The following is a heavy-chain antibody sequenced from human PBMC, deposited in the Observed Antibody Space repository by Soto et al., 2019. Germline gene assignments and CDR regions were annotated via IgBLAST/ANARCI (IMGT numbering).Heavy chain of an antibody. CDR1: GYTFTSYG. CDR2: ISAYNGNT. CDR3: ARGTVPPDYYYYGMDV. Sequence: QVQLVQSGAEVKKPGASVKVSCKASGYTFTSYGISWVRQAPGQGLEWMGWISAYNGNTNYAQKRRGRLIMTTDTSTSTAYMELRSLRSDDTAVYYCARGTVPPDYYYYGMDVWGQGTTVTVSS. J-gene: IGHJ6*02. V-gene: IGHV1-18*01. D-gene: IGHD2-2*01.